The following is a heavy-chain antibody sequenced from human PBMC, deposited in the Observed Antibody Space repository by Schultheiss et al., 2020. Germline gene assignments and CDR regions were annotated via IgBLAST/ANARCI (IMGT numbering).Heavy chain of an antibody. CDR1: GGSFSGYY. Sequence: SETLSLTCAVYGGSFSGYYWSWIRQPPGKGLEWIGEINHSGSTNYNPSLKSRVTISVDTSKNQFSLKLSSVTAADTAVYYSARRAEQWLVRGAFDIWGQGTMVTVSS. V-gene: IGHV4-34*01. CDR2: INHSGST. J-gene: IGHJ3*02. CDR3: ARRAEQWLVRGAFDI. D-gene: IGHD6-19*01.